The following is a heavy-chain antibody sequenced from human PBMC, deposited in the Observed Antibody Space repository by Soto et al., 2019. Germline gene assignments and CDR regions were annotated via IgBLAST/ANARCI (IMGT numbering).Heavy chain of an antibody. CDR2: ISGSGGST. Sequence: EVQLLESGGGLVQPGGSLRLSCAASGFTFSNYAMSWVRQAPGKGLEWVSAISGSGGSTYYEDSVKGRFTISRDNSKNTLYLQMNSLRAEDTAVYYCTKGVVPADLDWFDPWGQGTLVTVSS. J-gene: IGHJ5*02. CDR3: TKGVVPADLDWFDP. V-gene: IGHV3-23*01. D-gene: IGHD2-2*01. CDR1: GFTFSNYA.